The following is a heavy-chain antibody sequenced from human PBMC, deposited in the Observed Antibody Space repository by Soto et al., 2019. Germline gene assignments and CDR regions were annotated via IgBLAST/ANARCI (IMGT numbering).Heavy chain of an antibody. CDR2: IYHSGST. V-gene: IGHV4-30-2*01. D-gene: IGHD5-12*01. CDR1: GGSISSGGYS. CDR3: AAGGGLPRYD. J-gene: IGHJ4*02. Sequence: SETLSLTCAVSGGSISSGGYSWSWIRQPPGKGLEWIGYIYHSGSTYYNPSLKSRVTISVDRSKNQFSLKLSSVTAADTAVYYCAAGGGLPRYDSGQRTLVPGSS.